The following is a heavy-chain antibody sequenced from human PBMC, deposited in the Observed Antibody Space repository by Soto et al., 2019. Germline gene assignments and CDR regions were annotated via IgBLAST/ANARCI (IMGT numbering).Heavy chain of an antibody. D-gene: IGHD1-26*01. J-gene: IGHJ4*02. CDR3: AISAPDWAGSSD. V-gene: IGHV3-72*01. CDR1: GFTFSDHY. Sequence: GGSLRLSCAASGFTFSDHYMDWVRQAPGKGLEWVGRTRNKANSYTTEYAASVKGRFTISRDDSKNSLYLQMNSLKTEDTAVYYCAISAPDWAGSSDWGQGTLVTVSS. CDR2: TRNKANSYTT.